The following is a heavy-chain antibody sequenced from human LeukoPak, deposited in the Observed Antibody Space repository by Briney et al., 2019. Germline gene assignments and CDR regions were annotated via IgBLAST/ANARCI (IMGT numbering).Heavy chain of an antibody. J-gene: IGHJ4*02. V-gene: IGHV3-23*01. CDR1: GFTFSSYA. D-gene: IGHD2-8*01. CDR3: AKDRSCTNDICHGDFDY. Sequence: TGGSLRLSCAASGFTFSSYAVSWVRQAPGKGLEWVSSISGSGGSTYSADSVKGRFTISSDNSKNTLYLQMNSLRAEDTALYYCAKDRSCTNDICHGDFDYWGQGTLVTVSS. CDR2: ISGSGGST.